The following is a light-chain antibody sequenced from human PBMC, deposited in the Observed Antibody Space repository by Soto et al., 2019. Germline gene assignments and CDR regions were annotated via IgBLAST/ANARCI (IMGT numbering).Light chain of an antibody. V-gene: IGKV1-5*03. CDR2: KAS. CDR3: LQYNVYPLS. Sequence: DIQMTQFPSTLAASVGDRVTITCRASQNINRWLAWYQQRPGKAPDLLIHKASTLEVGVPSRFSGSASGTEFTLTISSLQPDDFAVYCCLQYNVYPLSFGGGTKVEIK. CDR1: QNINRW. J-gene: IGKJ4*01.